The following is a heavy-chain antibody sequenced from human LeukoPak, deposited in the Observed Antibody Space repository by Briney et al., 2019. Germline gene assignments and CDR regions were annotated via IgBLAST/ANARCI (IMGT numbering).Heavy chain of an antibody. J-gene: IGHJ4*02. Sequence: GGSLRVSCAASGFTFSSYWMHWVRQGPGKGLVWVSRVNSDGSRTSYADSVKGRFTISRDNAKNTLYLQMNSLRAEDTAVYNCARDQCSGPNCQVALDYWGQGTLVTVSS. CDR2: VNSDGSRT. D-gene: IGHD2-2*01. CDR3: ARDQCSGPNCQVALDY. CDR1: GFTFSSYW. V-gene: IGHV3-74*01.